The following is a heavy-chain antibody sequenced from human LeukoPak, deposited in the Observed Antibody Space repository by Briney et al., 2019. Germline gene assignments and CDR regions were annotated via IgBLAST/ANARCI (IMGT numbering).Heavy chain of an antibody. CDR1: GFTFSSYG. Sequence: GGSLRLSCAASGFTFSSYGMHWVRQAPGKGLEWVAVIWYDGSNKYYADSVKGRFTISRDNSKNTLYLQMNSLRAEDTAVYYCASGPMGGWYFDYCGQGTLVTVSS. CDR2: IWYDGSNK. V-gene: IGHV3-33*01. J-gene: IGHJ4*02. D-gene: IGHD1-26*01. CDR3: ASGPMGGWYFDY.